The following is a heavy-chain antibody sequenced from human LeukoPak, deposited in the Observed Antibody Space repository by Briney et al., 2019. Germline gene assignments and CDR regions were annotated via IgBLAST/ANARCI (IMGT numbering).Heavy chain of an antibody. CDR2: INSDGRRT. V-gene: IGHV3-74*01. D-gene: IGHD6-19*01. CDR1: GFTFSTSW. Sequence: GGSLRLSCAASGFTFSTSWMHWVRQAPGKGRVWVSRINSDGRRTTYADSVKGRFTISRDNAKNTLYLQMNSLRTEDTAVYYCARPETQYSSGLDGFDIWGQGTMVTVSS. J-gene: IGHJ3*02. CDR3: ARPETQYSSGLDGFDI.